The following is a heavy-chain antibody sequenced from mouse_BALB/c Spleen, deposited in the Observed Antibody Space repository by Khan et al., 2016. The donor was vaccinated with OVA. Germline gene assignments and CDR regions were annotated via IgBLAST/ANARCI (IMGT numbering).Heavy chain of an antibody. Sequence: EVQLQESGPGLVKPSQSLSLTCTVTGYSITSNYAWNWIRQFPGNKLEWMGYISYSGSTNYNPSLKSRISITRDTSKNQFFLQLNSVTTEDTATEYCARGNYYGYAMDYWGQGTSITVSS. CDR2: ISYSGST. V-gene: IGHV3-2*02. D-gene: IGHD1-1*01. J-gene: IGHJ4*01. CDR3: ARGNYYGYAMDY. CDR1: GYSITSNYA.